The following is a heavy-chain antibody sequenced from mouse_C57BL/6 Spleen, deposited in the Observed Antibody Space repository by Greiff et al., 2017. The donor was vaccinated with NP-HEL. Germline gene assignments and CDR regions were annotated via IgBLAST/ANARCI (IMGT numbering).Heavy chain of an antibody. D-gene: IGHD2-4*01. CDR2: IYPSDSET. Sequence: VQLQQSGAELVRPGSSVKLSCKASGYTFTSYWMDWVKQRPGQGLEWIGNIYPSDSETHYNQKFKDKATLTVDKSSSTAYMQLSSLTSEDSAVYYCAREGNYDYGWFAYWGQGTLVTVSA. V-gene: IGHV1-61*01. J-gene: IGHJ3*01. CDR3: AREGNYDYGWFAY. CDR1: GYTFTSYW.